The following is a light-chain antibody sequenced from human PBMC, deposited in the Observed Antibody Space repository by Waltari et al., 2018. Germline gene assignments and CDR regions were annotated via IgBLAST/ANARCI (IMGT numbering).Light chain of an antibody. V-gene: IGKV4-1*01. J-gene: IGKJ1*01. CDR2: WAS. Sequence: DIVMTQSPDSLAVSLGERATLNCKSSQTILYRTNNKNYLAWYQQKPGQPPKLLIYWASTRESGVPDRFGGSGSGTHFTLTINSLQAEDVAVYYCQQYYNTPWTFGQGTKVEIK. CDR1: QTILYRTNNKNY. CDR3: QQYYNTPWT.